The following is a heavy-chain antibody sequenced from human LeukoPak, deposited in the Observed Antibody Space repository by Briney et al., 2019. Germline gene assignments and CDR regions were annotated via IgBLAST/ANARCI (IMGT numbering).Heavy chain of an antibody. J-gene: IGHJ4*02. CDR3: ARAGYSSSWPDY. D-gene: IGHD6-13*01. Sequence: GGSLRLSCAASGFTFSSFSMNWVRQAPGKGLEWVSSISSSSSYIYYADSVKGRFTIPRGNAKNSLYLQMNSLRAVDTAVYYCARAGYSSSWPDYWGQGTLVTVSS. CDR2: ISSSSSYI. V-gene: IGHV3-21*01. CDR1: GFTFSSFS.